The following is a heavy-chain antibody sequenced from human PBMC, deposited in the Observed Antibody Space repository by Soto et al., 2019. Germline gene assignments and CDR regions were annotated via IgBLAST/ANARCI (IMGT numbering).Heavy chain of an antibody. Sequence: ASVKVSCKASGYTFTGYYMNWVRPAPGQGLEWMGWIHPNSGGTTSAQTFQGWVTLTRDTSISTAYLELSRPRYDNTAAQYCPRGCPRCLWLPAYYHFGYWGQGTVVTVS. CDR3: PRGCPRCLWLPAYYHFGY. V-gene: IGHV1-2*04. J-gene: IGHJ4*02. CDR2: IHPNSGGT. CDR1: GYTFTGYY. D-gene: IGHD3-22*01.